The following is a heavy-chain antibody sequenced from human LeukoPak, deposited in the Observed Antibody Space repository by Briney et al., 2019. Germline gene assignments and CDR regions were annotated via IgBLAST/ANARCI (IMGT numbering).Heavy chain of an antibody. D-gene: IGHD6-13*01. CDR2: VSASGGST. Sequence: GGSLRLSCAASGFTFSSYWMHWVRRAPGKRLEWVSGVSASGGSTYFADSVKGRFTISRDNSKNTLYLQMNTLRAEDTALYYCAKGRIAAADDAFDMWGQGTMVIVSS. J-gene: IGHJ3*02. CDR1: GFTFSSYW. CDR3: AKGRIAAADDAFDM. V-gene: IGHV3-23*01.